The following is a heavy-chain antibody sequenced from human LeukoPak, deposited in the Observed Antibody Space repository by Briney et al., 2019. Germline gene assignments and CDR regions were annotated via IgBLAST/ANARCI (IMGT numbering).Heavy chain of an antibody. CDR1: GGSVNSYY. Sequence: SETLSLTCTVSGGSVNSYYWSWIRQPAGKGLEWIGHIYASGGNDYNPSLKSRVTMSLDMAKNQFSLRLTSVTAADTAVYFCARMVPAGTHNYWGQGLLVTVSP. J-gene: IGHJ4*02. CDR3: ARMVPAGTHNY. D-gene: IGHD2-2*01. CDR2: IYASGGN. V-gene: IGHV4-4*07.